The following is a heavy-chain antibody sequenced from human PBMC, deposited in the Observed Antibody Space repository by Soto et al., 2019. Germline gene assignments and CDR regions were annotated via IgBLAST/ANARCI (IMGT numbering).Heavy chain of an antibody. CDR3: AKDQGSSWYEIDY. CDR2: ISGSGGST. CDR1: GFTFSNYA. Sequence: EVQLLESGGGLVQPGGSLRLSCAASGFTFSNYAVTWVRQAPGKGLEWVSTISGSGGSTYYADSVKGRFTISRDNSKNTVYLQMNSLRAADTAVYYCAKDQGSSWYEIDYWGQGTLVTGSS. V-gene: IGHV3-23*01. J-gene: IGHJ4*02. D-gene: IGHD6-13*01.